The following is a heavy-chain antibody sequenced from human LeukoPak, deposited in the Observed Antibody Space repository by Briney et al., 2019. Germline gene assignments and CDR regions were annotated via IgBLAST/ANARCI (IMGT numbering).Heavy chain of an antibody. Sequence: SVKVSCKASGGTFSSYAISWVRQAPGQGLEWMGRIIPIFGTANYAQKFQGRVTITTDESTSTAYMELSSLRSEDTAVYYCAREIRYFDWLVPYYFDYWGQGSLVTVSS. CDR2: IIPIFGTA. CDR3: AREIRYFDWLVPYYFDY. CDR1: GGTFSSYA. D-gene: IGHD3-9*01. V-gene: IGHV1-69*05. J-gene: IGHJ4*02.